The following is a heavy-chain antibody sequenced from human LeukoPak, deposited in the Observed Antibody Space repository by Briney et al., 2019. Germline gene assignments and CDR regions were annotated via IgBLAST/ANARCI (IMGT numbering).Heavy chain of an antibody. CDR2: IYYSGST. CDR3: ARQPTWIQLWLGWFDP. D-gene: IGHD5-18*01. V-gene: IGHV4-39*01. Sequence: PSETLSLTCTVSGGSISSSSYYWGWIRQPPGKGLEWIGSIYYSGSTYYNPSLKSRVTISVDTSKNQFSLKLSSVTAADTAVYYCARQPTWIQLWLGWFDPWGQGTLVTVSS. J-gene: IGHJ5*02. CDR1: GGSISSSSYY.